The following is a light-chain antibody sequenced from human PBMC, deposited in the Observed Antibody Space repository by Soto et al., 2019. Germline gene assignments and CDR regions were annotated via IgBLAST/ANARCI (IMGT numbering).Light chain of an antibody. CDR2: DVN. CDR3: NSYTTSETYV. Sequence: QSALTQPASVSGSPGQSITISCTGTNSDVGSYNPVSWYQQPPGTAPKLIIYDVNNRPSGVSYRFSGSKSGNTASLTISGLQAEDAADYYCNSYTTSETYVFGTGTKVTV. V-gene: IGLV2-14*03. CDR1: NSDVGSYNP. J-gene: IGLJ1*01.